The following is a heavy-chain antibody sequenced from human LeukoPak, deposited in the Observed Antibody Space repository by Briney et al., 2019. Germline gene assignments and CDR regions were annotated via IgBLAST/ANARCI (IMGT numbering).Heavy chain of an antibody. Sequence: PSETLSLTCAVYGGSFSGYYWSWIRQPPGKGLEWIGEINHSGSTNYNPSLKSRVTISVDTSKNQFSLKLSSVTAADTAVYYCAREGLYGSGSYSYWGQGTLVTVSS. CDR3: AREGLYGSGSYSY. J-gene: IGHJ4*02. CDR2: INHSGST. D-gene: IGHD3-10*01. V-gene: IGHV4-34*01. CDR1: GGSFSGYY.